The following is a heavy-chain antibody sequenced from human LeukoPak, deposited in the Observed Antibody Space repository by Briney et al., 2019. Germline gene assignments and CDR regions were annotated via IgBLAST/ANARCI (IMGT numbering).Heavy chain of an antibody. D-gene: IGHD2-15*01. J-gene: IGHJ6*03. CDR2: INHSGST. CDR1: GGSFNDYY. V-gene: IGHV4-34*01. Sequence: PSETLSLTCAVYGGSFNDYYWSWIRQPPGKGLEWIREINHSGSTNYNPSLKSRVTISVDTSKNQLSLKLSSVTAADTAVYYCARGVYCSGDSCYPYYYYYMDVWGKGTTVTVSS. CDR3: ARGVYCSGDSCYPYYYYYMDV.